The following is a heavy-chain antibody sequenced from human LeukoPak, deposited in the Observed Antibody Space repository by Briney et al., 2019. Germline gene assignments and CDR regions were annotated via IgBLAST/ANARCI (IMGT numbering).Heavy chain of an antibody. Sequence: ASVKVSCKASGYTFTGYYIHWVRQAPGQGLEWMGWINPNSGDTKYAQKFQGRVTMTRDTSISTAYMELSRLRSDDTAVYYYARPKYSSSWDAFDIWGPGTMVTVSS. J-gene: IGHJ3*02. CDR3: ARPKYSSSWDAFDI. CDR2: INPNSGDT. D-gene: IGHD6-13*01. CDR1: GYTFTGYY. V-gene: IGHV1-2*02.